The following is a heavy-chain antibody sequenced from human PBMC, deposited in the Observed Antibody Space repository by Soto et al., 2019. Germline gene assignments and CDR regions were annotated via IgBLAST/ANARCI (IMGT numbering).Heavy chain of an antibody. CDR3: AKAPYDSSRMDV. V-gene: IGHV3-30*18. CDR1: GFTFSSYG. J-gene: IGHJ6*02. CDR2: ISYDGSNK. D-gene: IGHD3-22*01. Sequence: GSLRLACAASGFTFSSYGMHWVRQAPGKGLEWVAVISYDGSNKYYADSVKGRFTISRDNSKNTLYLQMNSLRAEDTAVYYCAKAPYDSSRMDVWGQGTTVTVSS.